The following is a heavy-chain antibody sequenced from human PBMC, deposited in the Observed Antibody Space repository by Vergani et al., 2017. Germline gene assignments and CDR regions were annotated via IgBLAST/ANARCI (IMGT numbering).Heavy chain of an antibody. CDR3: TTEGRITIFGVVISSAFDI. V-gene: IGHV3-15*01. J-gene: IGHJ3*02. CDR2: IKSKTDGGTT. D-gene: IGHD3-3*01. CDR1: GFTFSNAW. Sequence: EVQLVESGGGLVQPGGSLRLSCAASGFTFSNAWMSWVRQAPGKGLEWVGRIKSKTDGGTTDYAAPVKGRFTISRDDSKNTLYLQMNSLKTEDTAVYYCTTEGRITIFGVVISSAFDIWGQGTMVTVSS.